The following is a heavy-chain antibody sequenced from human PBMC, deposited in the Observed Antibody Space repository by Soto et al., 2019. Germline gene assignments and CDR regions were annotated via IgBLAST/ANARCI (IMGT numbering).Heavy chain of an antibody. J-gene: IGHJ4*02. V-gene: IGHV1-69*04. D-gene: IGHD2-21*02. CDR3: ARVLAYCGGDCYSEFDY. CDR2: IIPILGIA. Sequence: SVKVSCKASGYTFTGYYMHWVRQAPGQGLEWMGRIIPILGIANYAQKFQGRVTITANKSTSTAYMELSSLRSEDTAVYYCARVLAYCGGDCYSEFDYWGQGTLVTVSS. CDR1: GYTFTGYY.